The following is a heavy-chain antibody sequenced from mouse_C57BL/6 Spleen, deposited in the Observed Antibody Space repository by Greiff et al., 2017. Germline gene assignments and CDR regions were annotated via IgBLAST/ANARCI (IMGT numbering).Heavy chain of an antibody. CDR3: ASPAYYSNPYYAMDY. D-gene: IGHD2-5*01. Sequence: EVKVEESGGGLVQPGGSLKLSCAASGFTFSDYYMYWVRQTPEKRLEWVAYISNGGGSTYYPDTVKGRFTISRDNAKNTLYLRMSRLKSEDTAMYYCASPAYYSNPYYAMDYWGQGTSVTVSS. CDR1: GFTFSDYY. J-gene: IGHJ4*01. CDR2: ISNGGGST. V-gene: IGHV5-12*01.